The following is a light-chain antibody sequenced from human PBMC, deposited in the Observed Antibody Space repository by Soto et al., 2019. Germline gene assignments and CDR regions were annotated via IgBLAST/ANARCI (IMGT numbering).Light chain of an antibody. J-gene: IGKJ4*01. CDR1: QGVSRH. Sequence: EIVMTQSPAPLSLSPGERATLSCRASQGVSRHLAWYQQKPGQAPRLLIYAASTRAAGVPARFSGSGSGTEFTLTLSSLKSEHFTVYYCKQYQQWRLTSGGGTKV. CDR2: AAS. V-gene: IGKV3D-15*01. CDR3: KQYQQWRLT.